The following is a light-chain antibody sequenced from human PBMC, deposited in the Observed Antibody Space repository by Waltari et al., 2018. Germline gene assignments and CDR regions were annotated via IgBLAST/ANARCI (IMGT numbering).Light chain of an antibody. CDR2: AAS. CDR1: QSVRNY. J-gene: IGKJ1*01. V-gene: IGKV3-11*01. CDR3: QQRSNWPGT. Sequence: DIVLTQSPATLSLSPGERATLSCRASQSVRNYLAWYQQRPGQAPRLLIYAASNRATGIPARFSGSGSETDFTLIISSLEPEDFAVYYCQQRSNWPGTFGQGTKVEIK.